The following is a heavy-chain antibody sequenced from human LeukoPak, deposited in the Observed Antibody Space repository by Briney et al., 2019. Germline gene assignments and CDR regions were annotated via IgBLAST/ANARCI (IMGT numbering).Heavy chain of an antibody. Sequence: GGSLRLSCAAYGFTFSSYTMSWVRQTPGEGLEWVSDIRSSGGSTYYADSVKGRFTISRDNSRNTLYLQMNSLRAEDTAVYYCARYYAQSGYYGRHDYWGQGTLVTVSS. V-gene: IGHV3-23*01. CDR2: IRSSGGST. D-gene: IGHD3-22*01. CDR3: ARYYAQSGYYGRHDY. J-gene: IGHJ4*02. CDR1: GFTFSSYT.